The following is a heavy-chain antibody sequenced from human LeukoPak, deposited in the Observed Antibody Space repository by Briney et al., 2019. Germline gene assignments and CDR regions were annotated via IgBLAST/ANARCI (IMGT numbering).Heavy chain of an antibody. D-gene: IGHD6-19*01. J-gene: IGHJ4*02. Sequence: GGSLRLSCAASGFTFSSYSMTWVRQAPGKGLEWVASISTSSSYTPYADSVKGRFTISRDTAKNSLHLQMNSLRAEDTAVYYCARVPVDGVAGLDYWGQGTLVTVSP. CDR2: ISTSSSYT. CDR1: GFTFSSYS. CDR3: ARVPVDGVAGLDY. V-gene: IGHV3-21*01.